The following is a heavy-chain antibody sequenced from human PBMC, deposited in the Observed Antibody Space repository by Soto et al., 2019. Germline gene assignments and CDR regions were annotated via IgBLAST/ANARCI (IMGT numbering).Heavy chain of an antibody. CDR2: IYPGDSDR. Sequence: PGESLKISCKGSGYSFDNYWIGWVRQMPGKGLEWMAIIYPGDSDRRYSPSFPGQVTISADQSISTAYLQWSSLKASDTANYYCVRYRSRDYYYGMDVWGQGTTVTVSS. CDR1: GYSFDNYW. D-gene: IGHD1-26*01. V-gene: IGHV5-51*01. J-gene: IGHJ6*01. CDR3: VRYRSRDYYYGMDV.